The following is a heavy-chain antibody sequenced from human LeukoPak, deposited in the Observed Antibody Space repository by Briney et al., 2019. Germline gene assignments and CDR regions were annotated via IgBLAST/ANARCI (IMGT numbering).Heavy chain of an antibody. D-gene: IGHD6-13*01. Sequence: PSETLSLTCAVYGGSFSGYYWSWIRQPPGKGLEWIGEINHSGSTNYNPSLKSRVTISVDTSKNQFSLKLSSMTAADTAVYYCARKGARQLVPRWFDPWGQGTLVTVSS. CDR2: INHSGST. J-gene: IGHJ5*02. CDR3: ARKGARQLVPRWFDP. V-gene: IGHV4-34*01. CDR1: GGSFSGYY.